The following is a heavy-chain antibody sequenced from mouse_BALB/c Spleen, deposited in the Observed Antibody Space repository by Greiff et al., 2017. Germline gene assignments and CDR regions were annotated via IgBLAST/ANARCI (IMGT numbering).Heavy chain of an antibody. CDR2: ISTYYGDA. V-gene: IGHV1S137*01. Sequence: QVQLQQSGAELVRPGVSVKISCKGSGYTFTDYAMHWVKQSHAKSLEWIGVISTYYGDASYNQKFKGKATMTVDKSSSTAYMELARLTSEDSAIYYCAPGLREAMDYWGQGTSVTVSS. CDR3: APGLREAMDY. CDR1: GYTFTDYA. J-gene: IGHJ4*01. D-gene: IGHD1-1*01.